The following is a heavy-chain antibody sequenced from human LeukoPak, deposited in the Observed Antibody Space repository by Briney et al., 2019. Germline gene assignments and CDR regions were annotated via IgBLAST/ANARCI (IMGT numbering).Heavy chain of an antibody. V-gene: IGHV4-39*01. J-gene: IGHJ4*02. CDR3: ARQSCSNGVCYVVDY. Sequence: PSETLSLTCTVSGGSISSYYWGWIRQPPGKGLEWIGSIYYSGSTYYNPSLKSRVTISVDTSKDQFSLKLSSVTAADTAVYYCARQSCSNGVCYVVDYWGQGTLVTVSS. D-gene: IGHD2-8*01. CDR1: GGSISSYY. CDR2: IYYSGST.